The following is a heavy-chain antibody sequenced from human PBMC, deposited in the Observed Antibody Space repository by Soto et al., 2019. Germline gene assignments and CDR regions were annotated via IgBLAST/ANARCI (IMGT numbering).Heavy chain of an antibody. CDR3: ATGGYGGNHVDY. CDR1: GYTFISSW. V-gene: IGHV5-51*01. Sequence: PGESLKISCRGSGYTFISSWIGWVRQMPGKGLEWMGTIYPGDSDTRYSPSFEGHVTISADKSISTAYLQWRSVKAADSAVYFCATGGYGGNHVDYWGQGTQVTVSS. D-gene: IGHD2-15*01. CDR2: IYPGDSDT. J-gene: IGHJ4*02.